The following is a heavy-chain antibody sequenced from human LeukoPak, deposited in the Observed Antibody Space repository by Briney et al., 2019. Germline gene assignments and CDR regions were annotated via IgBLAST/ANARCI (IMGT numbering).Heavy chain of an antibody. CDR2: INTDGSST. J-gene: IGHJ5*02. CDR3: ARDNSVEDTSWWFDP. Sequence: GGSLRLSCAASGLTFSSYWMHWVRQAPGKGLVWVSRINTDGSSTSYADSVKGRFTISRDNAKNTLYLQMNSLRAEDTAVYYCARDNSVEDTSWWFDPWGQGTLVTVSS. V-gene: IGHV3-74*01. D-gene: IGHD4-23*01. CDR1: GLTFSSYW.